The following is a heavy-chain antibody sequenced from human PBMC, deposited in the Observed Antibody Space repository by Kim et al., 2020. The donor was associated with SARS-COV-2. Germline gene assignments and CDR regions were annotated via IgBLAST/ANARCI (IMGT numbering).Heavy chain of an antibody. CDR2: MNPNSGNT. V-gene: IGHV1-8*01. CDR1: GYTFTSYD. D-gene: IGHD4-17*01. CDR3: ARGLWTTRPDYGDYRSGY. J-gene: IGHJ4*02. Sequence: ASVKVSCKASGYTFTSYDINWVRQATGQGLEWMGWMNPNSGNTGYAQKFQGRVTMTRNTSISTAYMELSSLRSEDTAVYYCARGLWTTRPDYGDYRSGYWGQGTLVTVSS.